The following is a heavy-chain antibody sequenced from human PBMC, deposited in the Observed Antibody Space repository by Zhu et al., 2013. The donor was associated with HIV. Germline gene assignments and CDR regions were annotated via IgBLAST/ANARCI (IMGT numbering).Heavy chain of an antibody. Sequence: QVQLVQSGAEVKKPGASVKVSCKASGYTFISYDINWVRQATGQGLEWMGWMNPNSGNTGYAQKFQGRVTMTRNTSISTAYMELSSLRSEDTAVYYCARAPRGTFWSWSSMDVWGQGTTVTVSS. CDR2: MNPNSGNT. CDR3: ARAPRGTFWSWSSMDV. D-gene: IGHD3-3*01. J-gene: IGHJ6*02. CDR1: GYTFISYD. V-gene: IGHV1-8*01.